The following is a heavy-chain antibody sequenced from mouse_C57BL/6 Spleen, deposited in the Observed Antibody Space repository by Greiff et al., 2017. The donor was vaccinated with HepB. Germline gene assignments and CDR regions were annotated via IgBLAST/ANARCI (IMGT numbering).Heavy chain of an antibody. CDR2: IYPGNGDT. D-gene: IGHD2-3*01. CDR3: ARSPIYDGYYNAMDY. CDR1: GYTFTSYN. J-gene: IGHJ4*01. V-gene: IGHV1-12*01. Sequence: QVQLQQSGAELVRPGASVKMSCKASGYTFTSYNMHWVKQTPRQGLEWIGAIYPGNGDTSYNQKFKGKATLTVDKSSSTAYMQLSSLTYEDSAVYFCARSPIYDGYYNAMDYWGQGTSVTVSS.